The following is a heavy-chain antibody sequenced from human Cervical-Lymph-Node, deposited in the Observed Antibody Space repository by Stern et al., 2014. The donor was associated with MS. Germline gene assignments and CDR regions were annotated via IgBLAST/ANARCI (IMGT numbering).Heavy chain of an antibody. Sequence: MQLVESGSEVKKPGSSVRVSCKASGGTFSSSGISWVRQAPGQGLEWMGRIIPILSIKNYAQNFQGRVTITADKSTSTAYMELSSLRSEDTAVYYCATLGVTTGDFDPWGQGTLVTVSS. J-gene: IGHJ5*02. CDR2: IIPILSIK. D-gene: IGHD4-17*01. CDR3: ATLGVTTGDFDP. V-gene: IGHV1-69*09. CDR1: GGTFSSSG.